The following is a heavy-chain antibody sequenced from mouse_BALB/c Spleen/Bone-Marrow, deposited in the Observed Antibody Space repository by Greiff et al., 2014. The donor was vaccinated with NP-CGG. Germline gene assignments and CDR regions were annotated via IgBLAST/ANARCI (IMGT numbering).Heavy chain of an antibody. CDR1: GFTFSSFG. CDR3: ARWGYYYAMDY. Sequence: EVQLVESGGGLVQPGGSPKLSCAASGFTFSSFGMHWVRRAPEKGLEWVAYISSGSSNINYADTVKGRFTISRDNPKNTLFLQMTSLRFEDTAMYYCARWGYYYAMDYWGQGTSVTVSS. J-gene: IGHJ4*01. V-gene: IGHV5-17*02. CDR2: ISSGSSNI. D-gene: IGHD2-2*01.